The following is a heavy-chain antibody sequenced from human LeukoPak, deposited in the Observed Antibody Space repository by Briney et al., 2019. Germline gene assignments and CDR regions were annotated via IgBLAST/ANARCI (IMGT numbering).Heavy chain of an antibody. CDR3: ARNFGGGDSSGPYY. J-gene: IGHJ4*02. Sequence: PGGSLRLSCAASGFTFNDYGMSWVRQAPGKGLEWVSSINWNGDRTAYADSMKGRFTISRDNAKNSLYLQMNSLRAEDTALYYCARNFGGGDSSGPYYWGQGTLVAVSS. CDR1: GFTFNDYG. D-gene: IGHD3-22*01. V-gene: IGHV3-20*04. CDR2: INWNGDRT.